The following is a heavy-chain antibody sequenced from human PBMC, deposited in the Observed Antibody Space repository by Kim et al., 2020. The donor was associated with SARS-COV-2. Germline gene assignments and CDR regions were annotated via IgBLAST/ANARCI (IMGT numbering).Heavy chain of an antibody. V-gene: IGHV3-30-3*01. CDR1: GFTFSSYA. J-gene: IGHJ6*02. Sequence: GGSLRLSCAASGFTFSSYAMHWVRQTPGKGLEWVAVISYDGSNKYYADSVKGRFTISRDNSKNTLYLQMNSLRAEDTAVYYCASAYDILTGYYYYYGMDVWGQGTTVTVSS. CDR2: ISYDGSNK. CDR3: ASAYDILTGYYYYYGMDV. D-gene: IGHD3-9*01.